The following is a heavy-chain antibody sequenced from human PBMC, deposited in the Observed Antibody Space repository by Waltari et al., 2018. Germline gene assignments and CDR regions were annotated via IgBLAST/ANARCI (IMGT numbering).Heavy chain of an antibody. CDR2: ISKSGRVT. CDR3: NVELAEAGN. V-gene: IGHV3-21*06. D-gene: IGHD6-13*01. J-gene: IGHJ4*02. Sequence: EVHLVESGGGLVKPGGSLRVSCAASGFDFSSFSINWIRQTPGEGLEWVSPISKSGRVTEDADSVKGRFTFSRDNANNSVYLQMNSLRVEDTAVYYCNVELAEAGNWGQGTLVTVSP. CDR1: GFDFSSFS.